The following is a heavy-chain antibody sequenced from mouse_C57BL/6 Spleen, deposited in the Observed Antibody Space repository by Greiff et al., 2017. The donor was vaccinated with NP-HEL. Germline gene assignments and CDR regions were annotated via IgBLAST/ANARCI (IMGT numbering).Heavy chain of an antibody. V-gene: IGHV14-1*01. CDR1: GFNIKDYY. CDR2: IDPEDGDT. D-gene: IGHD2-4*01. J-gene: IGHJ3*01. Sequence: VQLQQSGAELVRPGASVKLSCTASGFNIKDYYMHWVKQRPEQGLEWIGRIDPEDGDTEYAPKFQGKATMTADTPSNTAYLQLSSLTSEDTAVYYCTTPDYDVLFAYWGQGTLVTVSA. CDR3: TTPDYDVLFAY.